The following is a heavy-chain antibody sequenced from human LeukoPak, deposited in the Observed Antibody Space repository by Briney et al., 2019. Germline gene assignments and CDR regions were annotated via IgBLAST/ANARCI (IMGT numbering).Heavy chain of an antibody. V-gene: IGHV2-5*02. CDR1: GFSLRASGVG. J-gene: IGHJ4*02. CDR3: AHRHTTYYYDSSGSALFDY. D-gene: IGHD3-22*01. Sequence: SGPTLVNPTQPLTLTCTFSGFSLRASGVGVGWIRQPPGKALEWLALIYWDDAKRYSPSLKSRLTITKDTPKNQVVLTMTNMDPVDTATYYCAHRHTTYYYDSSGSALFDYWGQGTLVTVSS. CDR2: IYWDDAK.